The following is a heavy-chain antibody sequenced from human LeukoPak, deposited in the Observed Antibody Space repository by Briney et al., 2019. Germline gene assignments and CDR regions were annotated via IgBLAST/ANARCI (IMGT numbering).Heavy chain of an antibody. CDR3: SRSLRFADFTSPDY. CDR2: IIPSGGST. J-gene: IGHJ4*02. CDR1: GGTFSSYA. D-gene: IGHD3-10*01. Sequence: SVKVSCKASGGTFSSYAISWVRQAPGQGLEWMGGIIPSGGSTTYAQKFRGRVTMTRDTSTSTVYMELSSLRSEDTAVYYCSRSLRFADFTSPDYWGQGTLVTVST. V-gene: IGHV1-69*10.